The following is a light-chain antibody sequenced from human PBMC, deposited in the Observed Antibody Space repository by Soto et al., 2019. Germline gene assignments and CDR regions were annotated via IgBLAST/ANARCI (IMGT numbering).Light chain of an antibody. CDR3: ASWDDNLNGVV. CDR2: RNN. Sequence: QSVLTQPPSASGTPGQRVTISCSGSSSNIGSNSVNWYQRLPGTAPKLLIYRNNLRPSGVPDRMSGSKSGTSASLAVSGLQSEDEADYYCASWDDNLNGVVFGGGTQLTVL. J-gene: IGLJ2*01. CDR1: SSNIGSNS. V-gene: IGLV1-44*01.